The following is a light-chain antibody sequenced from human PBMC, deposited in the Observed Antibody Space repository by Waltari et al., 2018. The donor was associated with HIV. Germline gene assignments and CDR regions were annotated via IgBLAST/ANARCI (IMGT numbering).Light chain of an antibody. Sequence: SSELTQDPAVSVALGQTVRITCQGDSLRSYYASWYQQKPGQAPVLLIYGRNSRPSGIPDRFSGSNSGITASLTITGAQAEDEADYYCNSRDSSVHHLIFGGGTKLTV. CDR1: SLRSYY. J-gene: IGLJ2*01. CDR3: NSRDSSVHHLI. CDR2: GRN. V-gene: IGLV3-19*01.